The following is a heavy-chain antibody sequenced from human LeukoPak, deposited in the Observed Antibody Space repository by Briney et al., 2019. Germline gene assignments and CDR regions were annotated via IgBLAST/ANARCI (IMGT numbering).Heavy chain of an antibody. V-gene: IGHV1-8*01. J-gene: IGHJ5*02. Sequence: ASVKVSCKASGYTFTSYDINWVRQATGQGLEWMGWMNPNSGNTGYAQKFQGRVTMTRNTSISTAYMELSSLRSEDTAVYYCARGRGGNIAYYDSWSGYSNWFDPWGQGTLVTVSS. D-gene: IGHD3-3*01. CDR2: MNPNSGNT. CDR1: GYTFTSYD. CDR3: ARGRGGNIAYYDSWSGYSNWFDP.